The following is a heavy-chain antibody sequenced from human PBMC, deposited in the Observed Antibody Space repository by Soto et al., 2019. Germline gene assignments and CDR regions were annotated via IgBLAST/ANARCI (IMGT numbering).Heavy chain of an antibody. CDR1: GFTFSSYA. CDR3: ARDLSGRADV. V-gene: IGHV3-23*01. CDR2: ISGSGGNA. Sequence: EVQLLESGGGLVQPGGSLRLSCAASGFTFSSYAMSWVRQAPGKGLEWVSTISGSGGNAYYADSVKGRFSISRDNSKNTLRLQMNSLRADDTAVYYCARDLSGRADVWGQGTTVTVSS. D-gene: IGHD3-10*01. J-gene: IGHJ6*02.